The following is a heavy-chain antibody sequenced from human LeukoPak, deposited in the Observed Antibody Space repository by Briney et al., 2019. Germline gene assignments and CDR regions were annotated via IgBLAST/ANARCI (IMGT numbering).Heavy chain of an antibody. J-gene: IGHJ4*02. Sequence: SVKVSCKASGGTFSSYAISWVRQAPGQGLEWMGGIIPIFGAANYAQKFQGRVTITTDESTSTAYMELSSLRSEDTAVYYCARGRVPAAHFDYWGQGTLVTVSS. V-gene: IGHV1-69*05. CDR3: ARGRVPAAHFDY. CDR1: GGTFSSYA. CDR2: IIPIFGAA. D-gene: IGHD2-2*01.